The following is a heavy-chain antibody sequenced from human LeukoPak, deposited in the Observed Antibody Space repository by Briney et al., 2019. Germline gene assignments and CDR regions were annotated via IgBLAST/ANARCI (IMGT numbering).Heavy chain of an antibody. CDR1: GASISSYH. Sequence: SETLSLTCTVSGASISSYHWSRIRQPAGEGLEWIGRIYTSGSTNYNPSLKSRVTMSVDMSKNQFSLKPTSVTAADTAVYYCVRYEGDFWGQGTLVTVSS. CDR3: VRYEGDF. D-gene: IGHD3-3*01. J-gene: IGHJ4*02. V-gene: IGHV4-4*07. CDR2: IYTSGST.